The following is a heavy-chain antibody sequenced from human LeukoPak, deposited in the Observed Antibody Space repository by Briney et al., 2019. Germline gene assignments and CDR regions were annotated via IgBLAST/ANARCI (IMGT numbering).Heavy chain of an antibody. CDR2: IYYSGST. J-gene: IGHJ4*02. Sequence: SETLSLTCTVSGGSISSYYWSWIRQPPGKGPEWIGYIYYSGSTNYNPSLKSRVTISVDTSKNQFSLKLSSVTAADTAVYYCARSPDLDYWGQGTLVTVSS. CDR3: ARSPDLDY. D-gene: IGHD3/OR15-3a*01. V-gene: IGHV4-59*08. CDR1: GGSISSYY.